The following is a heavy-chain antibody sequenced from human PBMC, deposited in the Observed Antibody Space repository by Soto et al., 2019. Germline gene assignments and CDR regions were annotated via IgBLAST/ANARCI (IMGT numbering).Heavy chain of an antibody. D-gene: IGHD2-2*01. CDR3: ARDSCSSTSCYSFDY. CDR2: INPNSGGT. V-gene: IGHV1-2*04. J-gene: IGHJ4*02. CDR1: GYTFTGYY. Sequence: ASVKVSCKASGYTFTGYYMHWVRQAPGQGLEWMGWINPNSGGTNYAQKFQGWVTMTRDTSISTAYMELSRLRSDDTAVYYCARDSCSSTSCYSFDYWGQGTLVTVSS.